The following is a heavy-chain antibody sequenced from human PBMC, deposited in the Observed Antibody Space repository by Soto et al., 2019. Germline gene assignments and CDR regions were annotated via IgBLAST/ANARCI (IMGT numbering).Heavy chain of an antibody. CDR2: ITTSSSFR. J-gene: IGHJ4*02. CDR3: ARDLGVALATLTLDS. D-gene: IGHD2-15*01. Sequence: PGGSLRLSCAASGFTFNTYSMNWVRQAPGKGLEWVADITTSSSFRFYADSVKGRFTISRDDAKNSLYLQMNSLRVEDTGVYYCARDLGVALATLTLDSWGQGTLVTVSS. CDR1: GFTFNTYS. V-gene: IGHV3-21*01.